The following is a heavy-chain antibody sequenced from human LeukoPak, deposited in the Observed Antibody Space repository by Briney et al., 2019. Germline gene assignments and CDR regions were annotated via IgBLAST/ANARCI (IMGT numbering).Heavy chain of an antibody. CDR2: IIPIFGTA. J-gene: IGHJ4*02. CDR1: GGTFSSYA. D-gene: IGHD7-27*01. Sequence: SVRVSCKASGGTFSSYAISWVRQAPGQGLEWMGGIIPIFGTANYAQKFQGRVTITADESTSTAYMELSSLRSEDTAVYYCARVTTWGSHPRNFDYWGQGTLVTVSS. V-gene: IGHV1-69*01. CDR3: ARVTTWGSHPRNFDY.